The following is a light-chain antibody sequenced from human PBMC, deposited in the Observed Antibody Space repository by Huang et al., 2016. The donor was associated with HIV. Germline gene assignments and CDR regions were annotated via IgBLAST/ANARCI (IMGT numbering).Light chain of an antibody. CDR2: AAS. CDR3: QQSYNTPRT. V-gene: IGKV1-39*01. J-gene: IGKJ2*01. CDR1: QSISSY. Sequence: DIQMTQSPSSLSASVGDRVTITCRASQSISSYLNGYQQKPGKAPKLLIYAASSLQSGVPARFSGTGSGTDFTLTISSLQPEDFATYYCQQSYNTPRTFGQGTKLEIK.